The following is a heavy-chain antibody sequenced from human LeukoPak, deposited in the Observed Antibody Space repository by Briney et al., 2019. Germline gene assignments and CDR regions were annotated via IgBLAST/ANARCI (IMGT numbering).Heavy chain of an antibody. J-gene: IGHJ4*02. CDR2: ISSSSSYI. CDR1: GFTFSSYS. V-gene: IGHV3-21*01. Sequence: GGSLRLSCAASGFTFSSYSMNWVRQAPGMGLEWVLSISSSSSYIYYADSVKGRFTISRDNAKTSLYLQMNSLRAEDTAVYYCARAWGGYYYDSSGYYDYWGQGTLVTVSS. D-gene: IGHD3-22*01. CDR3: ARAWGGYYYDSSGYYDY.